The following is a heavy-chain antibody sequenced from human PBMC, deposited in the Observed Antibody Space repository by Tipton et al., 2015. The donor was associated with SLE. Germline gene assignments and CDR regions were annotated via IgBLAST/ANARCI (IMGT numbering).Heavy chain of an antibody. CDR2: IGVYNGKT. CDR1: GYSFTTFG. J-gene: IGHJ6*03. CDR3: ARGHGYYFYMDV. Sequence: QSGAEVKKPGASVKVSCQASGYSFTTFGINWVRQAPGQGLEWVGWIGVYNGKTDFAKQFQGRVAITTDFSTNTVYMDLRSLRSDDTAVYYCARGHGYYFYMDVWGKGTTVTVAS. V-gene: IGHV1-18*01.